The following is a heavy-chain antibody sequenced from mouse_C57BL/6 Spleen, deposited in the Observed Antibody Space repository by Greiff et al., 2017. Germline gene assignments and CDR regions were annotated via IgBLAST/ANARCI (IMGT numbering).Heavy chain of an antibody. V-gene: IGHV1-22*01. J-gene: IGHJ2*01. CDR3: ALLTTVVATDY. Sequence: EVKLQESGPELVKPGASVKMSCKASGYTFTDYNMHWVKQSHGKSLEWIGYINPNNGGTSYNQKFKGKATLTVNKSSSTAYMELRSLTSEDSAVYYCALLTTVVATDYWGQGTTLTVSS. CDR1: GYTFTDYN. CDR2: INPNNGGT. D-gene: IGHD1-1*01.